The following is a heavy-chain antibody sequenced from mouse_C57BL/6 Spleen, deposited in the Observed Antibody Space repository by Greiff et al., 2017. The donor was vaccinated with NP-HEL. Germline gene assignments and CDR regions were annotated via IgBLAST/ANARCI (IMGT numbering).Heavy chain of an antibody. CDR1: GFTFSSYT. J-gene: IGHJ3*01. CDR2: ISGGGGNT. D-gene: IGHD2-10*01. CDR3: ARPYYGNSAWFAY. V-gene: IGHV5-9*01. Sequence: EVKLVESGGGLVKPGGSLKLSCAASGFTFSSYTMSWVRQTPEKRLEWVATISGGGGNTYYPDSVKGRFTISRDNAKNTLYLQMSRLRSEDTALYYCARPYYGNSAWFAYWGQGTLVTVSA.